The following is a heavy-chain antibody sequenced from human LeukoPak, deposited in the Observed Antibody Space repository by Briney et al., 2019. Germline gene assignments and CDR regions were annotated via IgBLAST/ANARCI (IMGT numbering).Heavy chain of an antibody. CDR1: GFSVTNFA. J-gene: IGHJ4*02. D-gene: IGHD3-10*01. V-gene: IGHV3-23*01. Sequence: PGGSLRLSCAASGFSVTNFAMSWVRRAPGKGLEGVSVISVSGGGTYYADSVKGRFTISRDNSKNTLYLQMDSLRAEDTAVYYCAKAAYYYGSGRDPFDYWGQGTLVTVSS. CDR2: ISVSGGGT. CDR3: AKAAYYYGSGRDPFDY.